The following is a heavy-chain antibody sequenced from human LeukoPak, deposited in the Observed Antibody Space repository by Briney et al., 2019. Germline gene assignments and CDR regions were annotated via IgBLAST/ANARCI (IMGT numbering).Heavy chain of an antibody. CDR1: GFTFRSYG. CDR2: ISYDGSNK. J-gene: IGHJ3*02. CDR3: AKTGYEILTGYHDAFDI. V-gene: IGHV3-30*18. Sequence: GRSLRLSCAASGFTFRSYGMHWVRQAPGKGLEWVAVISYDGSNKYYADSVKGRFTISRDNSKNTLYLQMNSLRAEDTAVFYSAKTGYEILTGYHDAFDIWGQGTMVTVSS. D-gene: IGHD3-9*01.